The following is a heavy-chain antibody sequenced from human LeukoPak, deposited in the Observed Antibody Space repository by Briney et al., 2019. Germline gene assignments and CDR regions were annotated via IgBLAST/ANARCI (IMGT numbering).Heavy chain of an antibody. D-gene: IGHD3-22*01. V-gene: IGHV3-23*01. CDR3: AKRGVVIRVILVGFHKEAYYFDS. Sequence: GESLRLSCAVSGFTLSNYGMSWVRHAPGKGLEWVAGISGRGGRTNYADSVKSRFTISRDNPKNTLYLQMNSLRFEDKAVYFCAKRGVVIRVILVGFHKEAYYFDSWGQGALVTVSS. CDR1: GFTLSNYG. J-gene: IGHJ4*02. CDR2: ISGRGGRT.